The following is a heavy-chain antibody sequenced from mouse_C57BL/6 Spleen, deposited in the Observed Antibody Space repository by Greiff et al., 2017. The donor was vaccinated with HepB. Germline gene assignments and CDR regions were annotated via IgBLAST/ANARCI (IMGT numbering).Heavy chain of an antibody. CDR3: DRETAYYSNWFAY. J-gene: IGHJ3*01. V-gene: IGHV1-82*01. CDR1: GYAFSSSW. Sequence: VQLQQSGPELVKPGASVKISCKASGYAFSSSWMNWVKQRPGKGLEWIGRIYPGDGDTNYNGKFKGKATLTADKSSSTAYMQLSSLTSEDSAVYLCDRETAYYSNWFAYWGQGTLVTVSA. D-gene: IGHD2-5*01. CDR2: IYPGDGDT.